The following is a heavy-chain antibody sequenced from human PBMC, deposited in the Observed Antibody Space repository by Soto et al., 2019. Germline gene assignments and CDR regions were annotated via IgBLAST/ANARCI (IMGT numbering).Heavy chain of an antibody. J-gene: IGHJ5*02. CDR1: GGSVSSVSYY. CDR3: ARDQYYDSSGPTTNWFDP. CDR2: IYYSGST. D-gene: IGHD3-22*01. V-gene: IGHV4-61*01. Sequence: SETLSLTCTVSGGSVSSVSYYWSWIRQPPGKGLEWIGYIYYSGSTNYNPSLKSRVTMSVDTSKNQFSLKLSSVTAADTAVYYCARDQYYDSSGPTTNWFDPWGQGTLVTVSS.